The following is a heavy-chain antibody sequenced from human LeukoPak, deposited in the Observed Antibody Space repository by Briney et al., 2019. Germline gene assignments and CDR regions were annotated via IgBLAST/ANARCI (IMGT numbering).Heavy chain of an antibody. CDR2: INPNNGDT. V-gene: IGHV1-2*06. D-gene: IGHD2-15*01. J-gene: IGHJ4*02. CDR1: GFAFSGYF. Sequence: ASLKVSCKTSGFAFSGYFLHWVRQVPGQGLEWMGRINPNNGDTNYAQKFQGRVTLTSDTSISTAYMELRRLTSDDTAVYYCARVLAFGDYFDYWGQGTLVTVSS. CDR3: ARVLAFGDYFDY.